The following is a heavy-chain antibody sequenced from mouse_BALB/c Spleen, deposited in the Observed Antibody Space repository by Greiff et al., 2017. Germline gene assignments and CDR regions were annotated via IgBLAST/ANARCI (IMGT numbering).Heavy chain of an antibody. V-gene: IGHV5-12-2*01. CDR1: GFTFSSYT. CDR3: ARHRDFDY. D-gene: IGHD3-3*01. CDR2: ISNGGGST. J-gene: IGHJ2*01. Sequence: EVMLVESGGGLVQPGGSLKLSCAASGFTFSSYTMSWVRQTPEKRLEWVAYISNGGGSTYYPDTVKGRFTISRDNAKNTLYLQMSSLKSEDTAMYYCARHRDFDYWGQGTTLTVSS.